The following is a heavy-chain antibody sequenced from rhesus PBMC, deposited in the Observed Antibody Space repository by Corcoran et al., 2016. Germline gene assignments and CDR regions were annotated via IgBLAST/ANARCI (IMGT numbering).Heavy chain of an antibody. V-gene: IGHV4-173*01. Sequence: QLQLQESGPGLVKPSETLSLTFAVSGGSISGNWWNWIRPPPGKGLEWIGRISGRGGSNTYNPSLKSRVTISTDTSKNQFSLKLRSVTAADTAVYYCARESAGYNIWTGRNRFDVWGPGVLVTVSS. D-gene: IGHD3-3*01. CDR3: ARESAGYNIWTGRNRFDV. CDR1: GGSISGNW. J-gene: IGHJ5-1*01. CDR2: ISGRGGSN.